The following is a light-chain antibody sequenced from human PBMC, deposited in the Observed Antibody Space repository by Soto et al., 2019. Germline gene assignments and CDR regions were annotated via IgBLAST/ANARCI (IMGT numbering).Light chain of an antibody. Sequence: EIVLTQSPGTLSLSPGERATLSCRASQSVGRDYLAWYQQKPGQAPRLLIHGTSYRATGIPDRFRGSGSGTDFILTISRLEPEDFAVDYCQQYGSSPTFGQGTKVDIK. CDR1: QSVGRDY. CDR2: GTS. CDR3: QQYGSSPT. J-gene: IGKJ1*01. V-gene: IGKV3-20*01.